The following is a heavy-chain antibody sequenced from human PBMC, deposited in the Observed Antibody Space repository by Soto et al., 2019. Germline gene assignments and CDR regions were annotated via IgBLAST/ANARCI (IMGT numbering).Heavy chain of an antibody. J-gene: IGHJ4*02. D-gene: IGHD6-6*01. CDR3: ARESGDVIAARYYFDY. CDR2: IIPILGIA. CDR1: GGTFSSYT. V-gene: IGHV1-69*04. Sequence: ASVKVSCKASGGTFSSYTISWVRQAPGQGLEWMGRIIPILGIANYAQKFQGRVTITADKSTSTAYMELSSLRSEDTAVYYCARESGDVIAARYYFDYWGQGTLVTVSS.